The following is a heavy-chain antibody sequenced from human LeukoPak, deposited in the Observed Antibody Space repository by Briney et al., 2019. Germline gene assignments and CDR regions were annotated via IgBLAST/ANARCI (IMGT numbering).Heavy chain of an antibody. CDR2: INPNSGGT. D-gene: IGHD3-16*02. Sequence: GASVKVSYKASGYTFTGYYMHWVRQAPRQGLEWMGWINPNSGGTNYAQKFQGRVTMTRDTSISTAYMELSRLRSDDTAVYYCASDGPYDYVWGSYRRFDAFDIWGQGTMVTVSS. CDR3: ASDGPYDYVWGSYRRFDAFDI. CDR1: GYTFTGYY. V-gene: IGHV1-2*02. J-gene: IGHJ3*02.